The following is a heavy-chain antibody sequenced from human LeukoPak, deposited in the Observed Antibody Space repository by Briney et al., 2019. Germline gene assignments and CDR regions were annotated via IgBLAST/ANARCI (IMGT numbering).Heavy chain of an antibody. D-gene: IGHD6-19*01. J-gene: IGHJ4*02. V-gene: IGHV3-74*03. CDR2: ITSDGSST. CDR1: GFSFSSDW. Sequence: GGSLRLSCVGSGFSFSSDWMHWVRQAPGKGLVWVSRITSDGSSTTYADSVKGRFTISRDNSKNTLSLQMKSLRAEDTAVYYCAKGDGSFVVDFWGQGTLVTVSS. CDR3: AKGDGSFVVDF.